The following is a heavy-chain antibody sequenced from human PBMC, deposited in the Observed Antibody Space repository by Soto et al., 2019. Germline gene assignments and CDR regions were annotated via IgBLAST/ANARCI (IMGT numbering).Heavy chain of an antibody. CDR1: GDSFSGKSAA. D-gene: IGHD3-9*01. V-gene: IGHV6-1*01. Sequence: PAQTLSLTCAISGDSFSGKSAAWNWIRQSPSGGLEWLGRTYYRSRWYNDYAVSVRSRITINPDTSKNQFSLQLNSVTPEDTAVYYCARERRYYDILTGSHYYYGMDVWGQGTTVTVSS. J-gene: IGHJ6*02. CDR2: TYYRSRWYN. CDR3: ARERRYYDILTGSHYYYGMDV.